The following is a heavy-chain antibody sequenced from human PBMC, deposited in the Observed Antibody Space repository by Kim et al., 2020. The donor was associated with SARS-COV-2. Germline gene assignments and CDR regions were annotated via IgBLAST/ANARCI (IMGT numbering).Heavy chain of an antibody. D-gene: IGHD3-10*01. CDR1: GFTFSSYG. V-gene: IGHV3-33*08. CDR3: ARDGEAEGAFDI. Sequence: GGSLRLSCAASGFTFSSYGMHWVRQAPGKGLEWVAVIWYDGSNEYYADSVKGRFTISRDNSKNTLYLQMNSLRAEDTAVYYCARDGEAEGAFDIWGQGTMVTVSS. J-gene: IGHJ3*02. CDR2: IWYDGSNE.